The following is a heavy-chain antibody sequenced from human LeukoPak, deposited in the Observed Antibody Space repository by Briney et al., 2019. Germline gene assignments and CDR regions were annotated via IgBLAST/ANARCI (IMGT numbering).Heavy chain of an antibody. D-gene: IGHD5-18*01. Sequence: PGGSLRLSCAASGFIFRSYGMSSVRQAPGEGLEGVSVISASGATTNYADSLKGRLTISRDNSKNTLYLQMNSLRAEDPAVYYCAKARGGNYGHFEYWGQGTLVTVSS. CDR3: AKARGGNYGHFEY. V-gene: IGHV3-23*01. CDR1: GFIFRSYG. J-gene: IGHJ4*02. CDR2: ISASGATT.